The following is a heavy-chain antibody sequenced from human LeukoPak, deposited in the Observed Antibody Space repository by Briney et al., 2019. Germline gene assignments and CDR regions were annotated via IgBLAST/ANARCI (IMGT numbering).Heavy chain of an antibody. D-gene: IGHD3-22*01. CDR1: GGSISSYY. Sequence: SSETLSLTCTVSGGSISSYYWSWIRQPPGKGLEWIGYMYYSGSTNYNPSLKSRVTISVDTSKNQFSLKLSSVTAADTAVYYCARAHRYYYDSSGYYSSNWFDPWGQGTLVTVSS. V-gene: IGHV4-59*01. J-gene: IGHJ5*02. CDR3: ARAHRYYYDSSGYYSSNWFDP. CDR2: MYYSGST.